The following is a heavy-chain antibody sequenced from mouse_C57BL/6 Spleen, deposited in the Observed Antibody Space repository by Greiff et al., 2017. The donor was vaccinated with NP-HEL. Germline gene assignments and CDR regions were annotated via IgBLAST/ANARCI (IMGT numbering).Heavy chain of an antibody. D-gene: IGHD1-1*01. Sequence: QVQLQQPGAELVKPGASVKMSCKASGYTFTSYWITWVKQRPGQGLEWIGDIYHGSGSTNYNEKFKSKATLTVDTSSRTAYMQLSSLTSEDSAVYYCVRCFNDYYGSSLYAMDYWGQGTSVTVSS. J-gene: IGHJ4*01. CDR2: IYHGSGST. CDR3: VRCFNDYYGSSLYAMDY. V-gene: IGHV1-55*01. CDR1: GYTFTSYW.